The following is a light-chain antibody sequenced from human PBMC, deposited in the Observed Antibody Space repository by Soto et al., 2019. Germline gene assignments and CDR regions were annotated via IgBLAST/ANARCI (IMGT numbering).Light chain of an antibody. CDR2: AAS. CDR1: QGIANY. V-gene: IGKV1-27*01. J-gene: IGKJ1*01. Sequence: DIQMTQSPSSLSASVGDRVTITCRASQGIANYLAWYQHKPGKVPNLLIYAASTLQSGVPSRFSGGGSGTDFTLTISSLQPEDVATYYCQTYNSAPRTFGQGTKVEIK. CDR3: QTYNSAPRT.